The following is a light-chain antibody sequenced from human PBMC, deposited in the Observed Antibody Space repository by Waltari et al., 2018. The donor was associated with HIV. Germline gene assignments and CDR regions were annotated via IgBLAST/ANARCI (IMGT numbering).Light chain of an antibody. J-gene: IGLJ1*01. CDR1: SLRSYY. Sequence: SSELTEDPAVSVALGQTVRITCQGDSLRSYYASWYQQKPGQAPVLVIYGKNNRPSGIPDRFSGSSSGNTASLTITGAQAEDEADYYCNCRDSSGLYVFGTGTKVTVL. CDR2: GKN. CDR3: NCRDSSGLYV. V-gene: IGLV3-19*01.